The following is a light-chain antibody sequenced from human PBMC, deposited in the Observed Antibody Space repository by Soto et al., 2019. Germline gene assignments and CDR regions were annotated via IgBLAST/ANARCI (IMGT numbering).Light chain of an antibody. CDR2: LEGSGSY. Sequence: QSVLTQSSSASASLGSSVKLTFTLSSGHSSYIIAWHQQQPGKAPRYLMKLEGSGSYNKGSGVPDPFSASSSGADRYLTISNLQFEDEADYYCETWDSNTHTVFGGGTKLTVL. J-gene: IGLJ3*02. CDR1: SGHSSYI. CDR3: ETWDSNTHTV. V-gene: IGLV4-60*02.